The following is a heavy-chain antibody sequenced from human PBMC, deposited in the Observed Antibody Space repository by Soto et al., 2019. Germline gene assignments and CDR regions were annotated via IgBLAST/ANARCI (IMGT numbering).Heavy chain of an antibody. D-gene: IGHD3-10*02. CDR2: IYPGDSET. V-gene: IGHV5-51*01. J-gene: IGHJ6*02. CDR3: ARQLMSYGMDV. Sequence: PGESLKISFKGSGYSFTNYWIGWVRQMPGKGLEWMGIIYPGDSETRYNPSFQGQVTISADRSISTAYLQWSRLWASDTAMYYCARQLMSYGMDVWGQGTTVTVSS. CDR1: GYSFTNYW.